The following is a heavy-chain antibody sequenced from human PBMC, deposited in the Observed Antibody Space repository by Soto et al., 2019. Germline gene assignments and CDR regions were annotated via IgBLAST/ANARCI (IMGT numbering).Heavy chain of an antibody. CDR3: ARVGRRWGVGWFDP. V-gene: IGHV4-39*07. Sequence: SETLSLTCTVSGGSISSGGYYWSWIRQHPGKGLEWIGDINYSGSTNYNPSLKSRVTISVDTSKNQFSLKLSSVTAADTAVYYCARVGRRWGVGWFDPWGQGTLVTVSS. CDR1: GGSISSGGYY. CDR2: INYSGST. D-gene: IGHD2-8*01. J-gene: IGHJ5*02.